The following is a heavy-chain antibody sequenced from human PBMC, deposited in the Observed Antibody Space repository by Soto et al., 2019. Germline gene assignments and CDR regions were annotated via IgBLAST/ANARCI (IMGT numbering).Heavy chain of an antibody. Sequence: GGSLRLSCAASGFTFSGSAMHWVRQASGKGLEWVGRIRSKANSYATAYAASVKGRFTISRDNSNNTLYLQMNSLRAEDTAVYYCARGIAAAGTFSAIPDAFDIWGQGTMVTVSS. J-gene: IGHJ3*02. D-gene: IGHD6-13*01. CDR3: ARGIAAAGTFSAIPDAFDI. V-gene: IGHV3-73*01. CDR2: IRSKANSYAT. CDR1: GFTFSGSA.